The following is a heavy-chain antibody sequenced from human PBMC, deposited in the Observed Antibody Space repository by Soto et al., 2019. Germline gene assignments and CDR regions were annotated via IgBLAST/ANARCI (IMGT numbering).Heavy chain of an antibody. J-gene: IGHJ6*02. D-gene: IGHD1-26*01. Sequence: EVQLLESGGGLVQPGGSLRLSCAASGFTFSSYAMSWVPQAPGKGLEWVSAISGSGGSPYYADSVKGRFTISRDNPKNTLYLHMNSLRAEDTAVYYCAKCAVGATSYYGMDVWGQGTTVTVSS. CDR2: ISGSGGSP. V-gene: IGHV3-23*01. CDR3: AKCAVGATSYYGMDV. CDR1: GFTFSSYA.